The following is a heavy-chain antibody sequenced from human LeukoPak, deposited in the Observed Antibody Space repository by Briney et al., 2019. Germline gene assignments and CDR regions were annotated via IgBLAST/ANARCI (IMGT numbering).Heavy chain of an antibody. CDR2: INWNGDTT. V-gene: IGHV3-20*04. J-gene: IGHJ4*02. Sequence: PGGSLRLSCAASGFTFDDYGMSWVRQRPGKGLEWVSAINWNGDTTRYIDSVKGRFTISRDNAKNSLYLQMNSLRADDTALYYCARGKDSNGWYGGLDYWGQGTLVTVSS. CDR1: GFTFDDYG. CDR3: ARGKDSNGWYGGLDY. D-gene: IGHD6-19*01.